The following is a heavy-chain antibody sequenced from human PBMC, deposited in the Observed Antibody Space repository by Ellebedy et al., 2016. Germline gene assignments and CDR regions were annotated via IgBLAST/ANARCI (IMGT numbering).Heavy chain of an antibody. CDR2: ISSSSSYI. CDR3: ARDQLQYRGGMDV. CDR1: GFTFSSYS. V-gene: IGHV3-21*01. Sequence: GESLKISXAASGFTFSSYSMNWVRQAPGKGLEWVSSISSSSSYIYYADSVKGRFTISRDNAKNSLYLQMNSLRAKDTAVYYCARDQLQYRGGMDVWGQGTTVTVSS. D-gene: IGHD3-9*01. J-gene: IGHJ6*02.